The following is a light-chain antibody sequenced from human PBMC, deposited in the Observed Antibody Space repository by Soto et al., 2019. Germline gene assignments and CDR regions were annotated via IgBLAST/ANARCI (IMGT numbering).Light chain of an antibody. CDR2: AAS. Sequence: DIVMTQSPSSLSASIGDRVTITCRASQRIRTSLNWYQHKPGKAPKLLIYAASSLQSGVPSRFSGSGSGTDFTLTISSLQPEDFATYYCQQLHDYPITFGQGTRLEIK. V-gene: IGKV1-39*01. J-gene: IGKJ5*01. CDR1: QRIRTS. CDR3: QQLHDYPIT.